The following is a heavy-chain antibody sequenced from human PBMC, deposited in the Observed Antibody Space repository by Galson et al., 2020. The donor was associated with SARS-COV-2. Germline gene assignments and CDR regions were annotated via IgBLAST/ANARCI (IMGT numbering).Heavy chain of an antibody. CDR1: GGSISSYY. CDR2: IYYSGST. D-gene: IGHD4-17*01. CDR3: ARGPGGTTVVTH. Sequence: ETSETLSLTCTVSGGSISSYYWSWIRQPPGKGLEWIGYIYYSGSTNYNPSLKSRVTISVDTSKNQFSLKLSSVTAADTAVYYCARGPGGTTVVTHWGQGTLVTVSS. J-gene: IGHJ4*02. V-gene: IGHV4-59*01.